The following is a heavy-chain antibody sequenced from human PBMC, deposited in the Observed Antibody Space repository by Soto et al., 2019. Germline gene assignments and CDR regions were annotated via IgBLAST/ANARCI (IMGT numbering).Heavy chain of an antibody. CDR2: ISGTGDRT. J-gene: IGHJ4*02. CDR1: GFTFSSYA. D-gene: IGHD3-10*01. V-gene: IGHV3-23*01. CDR3: AKALWFGVVLSGGYFDY. Sequence: EVQLLESGGGLVQPGGSLRLSCAASGFTFSSYAMGCVRQTPGKGLEWVSAISGTGDRTFYADSVKGRFTISRDNSKKMLSLQMNSLRAEDTAVYYCAKALWFGVVLSGGYFDYWGQGTLVTVSS.